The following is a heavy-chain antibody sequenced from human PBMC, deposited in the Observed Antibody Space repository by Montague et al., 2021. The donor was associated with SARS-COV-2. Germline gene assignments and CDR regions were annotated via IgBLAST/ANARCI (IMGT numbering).Heavy chain of an antibody. J-gene: IGHJ6*02. CDR2: IDWDDDK. Sequence: PALVKPTQTLTLTCTFSGFSLSTSGMCVSWIRQPPGKALEWLAPIDWDDDKYYSTSLKTRLTTSKDTSKNQVVLTMTNMEPVDTATYYCARVTTVAYPYYDYYGLDVWGQGTTVTVSS. V-gene: IGHV2-70*01. CDR1: GFSLSTSGMC. CDR3: ARVTTVAYPYYDYYGLDV. D-gene: IGHD4-17*01.